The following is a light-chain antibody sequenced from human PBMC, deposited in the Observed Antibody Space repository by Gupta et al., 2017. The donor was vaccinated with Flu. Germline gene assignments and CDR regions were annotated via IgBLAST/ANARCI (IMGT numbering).Light chain of an antibody. CDR3: QQYGSSPRT. V-gene: IGKV3-20*01. CDR1: QSVSSSY. J-gene: IGKJ1*01. Sequence: EIVLTQSPGTLSLSPGERATLSCRASQSVSSSYLAWYQQKPGQAPRLLIYGASSRATGIPDRISCSGSGTDFTLTISRLEPEEFAVYYCQQYGSSPRTFGQGTKVEIK. CDR2: GAS.